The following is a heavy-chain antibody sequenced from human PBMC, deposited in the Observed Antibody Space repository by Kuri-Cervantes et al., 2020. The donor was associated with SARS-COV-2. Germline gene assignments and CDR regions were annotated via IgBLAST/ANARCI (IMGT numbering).Heavy chain of an antibody. Sequence: GESLKISCAASGFTFSSYDMNWVRQAPGKGLEWVAHISYDGRDIHFRESVKGRFTVSRDNSKNTLYLQMNSLRLEDTGVYFCAKPGSVRGIIREDHYGLDVWGQGTTVTVSS. V-gene: IGHV3-30*18. CDR1: GFTFSSYD. J-gene: IGHJ6*02. CDR2: ISYDGRDI. D-gene: IGHD3-10*01. CDR3: AKPGSVRGIIREDHYGLDV.